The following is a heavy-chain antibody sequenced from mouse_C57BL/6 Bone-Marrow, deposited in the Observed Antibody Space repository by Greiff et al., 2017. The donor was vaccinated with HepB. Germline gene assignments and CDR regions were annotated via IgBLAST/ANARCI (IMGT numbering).Heavy chain of an antibody. CDR1: GFTFSDYY. V-gene: IGHV5-16*01. Sequence: EVMLVESEGGLVQPGSSMKLSCTASGFTFSDYYMAWVRQVPEKGLEWVANINYDGSSTYYLDSLKNRFIISRDNAKNILYLQMSSLKSEDTATYYCARDLSYFDYWGQGTTLTVSS. CDR3: ARDLSYFDY. CDR2: INYDGSST. J-gene: IGHJ2*01.